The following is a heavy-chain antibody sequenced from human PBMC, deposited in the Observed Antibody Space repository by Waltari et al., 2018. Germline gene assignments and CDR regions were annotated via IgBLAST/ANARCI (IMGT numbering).Heavy chain of an antibody. Sequence: QVQLVQSGAEVQRPGSSVKVSCKASGGTFSTYAINWVRQAPGQGLEWMGRIIPALGVPNYAQEFQGRVTITADKSSSTAYMELSSLRSDDTAVYYCARARYGDYDYWGQGTLVTVSS. D-gene: IGHD4-17*01. CDR3: ARARYGDYDY. CDR1: GGTFSTYA. V-gene: IGHV1-69*04. CDR2: IIPALGVP. J-gene: IGHJ4*02.